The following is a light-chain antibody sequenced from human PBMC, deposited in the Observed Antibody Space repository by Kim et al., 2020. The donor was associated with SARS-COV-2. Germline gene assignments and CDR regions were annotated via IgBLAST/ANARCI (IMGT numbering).Light chain of an antibody. Sequence: GQSVTISCTGTSSDVGAYNYVSWYQQHPGKAPNLMIYDVSKRPSGVPDRFSGSKSGNTASLTISGLQAEDEADYYCCSYAGSYTVIFGGGTKLTVL. J-gene: IGLJ2*01. CDR1: SSDVGAYNY. CDR3: CSYAGSYTVI. V-gene: IGLV2-11*01. CDR2: DVS.